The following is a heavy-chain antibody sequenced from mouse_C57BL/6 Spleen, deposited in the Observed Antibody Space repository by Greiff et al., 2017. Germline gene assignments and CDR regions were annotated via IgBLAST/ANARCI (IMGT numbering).Heavy chain of an antibody. CDR1: GYSITSGYY. V-gene: IGHV3-6*01. D-gene: IGHD1-1*01. Sequence: EVKLQESGPGLVKPSQSLSLTCSVTGYSITSGYYWNWIRQFPGNKLEWMGYISYDGSNNYNPSLKNRISITRDTSKNQFFLKLNSVTTEDTATXYCARVVLRPWYFDVWGTGTTVTVSS. CDR3: ARVVLRPWYFDV. J-gene: IGHJ1*03. CDR2: ISYDGSN.